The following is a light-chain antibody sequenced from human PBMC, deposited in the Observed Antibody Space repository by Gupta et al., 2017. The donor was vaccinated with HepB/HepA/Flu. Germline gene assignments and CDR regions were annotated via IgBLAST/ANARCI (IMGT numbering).Light chain of an antibody. J-gene: IGKJ1*01. CDR3: QQSYSRPRT. CDR2: AAS. V-gene: IGKV1-39*01. CDR1: QSIDTY. Sequence: DIQMTQSPSSLSASVGDRVTLTCRASQSIDTYLNWYQQKPGKAPKILIYAASTLHSGVPSRFSGTGSGTDFTLTISSLQPEDFATYYCQQSYSRPRTFGQGTKVEIK.